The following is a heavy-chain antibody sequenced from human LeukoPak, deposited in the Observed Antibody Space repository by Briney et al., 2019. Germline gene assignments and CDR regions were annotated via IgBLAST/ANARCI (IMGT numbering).Heavy chain of an antibody. CDR3: AKWGDYDVLSGYYVPDY. D-gene: IGHD3-9*01. CDR2: IPGSGGST. J-gene: IGHJ4*02. V-gene: IGHV3-23*01. Sequence: GGSLRLSCAASGFTFSNYAMSWVRQAPGKGLEWVSAIPGSGGSTYYADSVKGRFTVSRDNSKSTLYLQMNSLRAEDTALYYCAKWGDYDVLSGYYVPDYWGQGTLVTVSS. CDR1: GFTFSNYA.